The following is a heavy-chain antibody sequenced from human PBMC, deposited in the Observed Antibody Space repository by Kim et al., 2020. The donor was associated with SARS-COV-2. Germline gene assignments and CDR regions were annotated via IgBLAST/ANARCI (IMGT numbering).Heavy chain of an antibody. CDR1: GFTFSSYW. V-gene: IGHV3-74*01. D-gene: IGHD6-6*01. CDR2: INSDGSST. J-gene: IGHJ6*02. Sequence: GGSLRLSCAASGFTFSSYWMHWVRQAPGKGLVWVSRINSDGSSTSYADSVKGRFTISRDNAKNTLYLQMNSLRAEDTAVYYCARVGYSSSSDPPRSYYYYGMDVWGQGTTVTVSS. CDR3: ARVGYSSSSDPPRSYYYYGMDV.